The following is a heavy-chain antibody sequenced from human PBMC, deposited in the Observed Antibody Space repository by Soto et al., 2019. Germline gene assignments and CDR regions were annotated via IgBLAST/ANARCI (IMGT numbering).Heavy chain of an antibody. V-gene: IGHV3-23*01. J-gene: IGHJ3*02. D-gene: IGHD2-8*02. CDR3: AKETATGGGAFDI. CDR2: ILVSDST. Sequence: GWSLRLSCAASGFICSSYDMSWVRQAPGKALEWVSTILVSDSTHYEDSVRDRFTISRDRSKNTVYLQMNSMTAGDTAVYYCAKETATGGGAFDICGQGTMVTVSS. CDR1: GFICSSYD.